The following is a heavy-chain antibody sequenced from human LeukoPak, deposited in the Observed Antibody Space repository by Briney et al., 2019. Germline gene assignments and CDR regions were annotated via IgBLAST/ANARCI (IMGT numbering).Heavy chain of an antibody. Sequence: GGSLRLSCAASGFMFSGSALHWVRQASGKGLEWVGRIGSKGNNYATAYSASVKGRFTISRDDSKNTAYVQMNSLKSEDTAVYYCVRYFESNDVFDIWGQGTMVTVSS. CDR2: IGSKGNNYAT. CDR1: GFMFSGSA. V-gene: IGHV3-73*01. D-gene: IGHD2/OR15-2a*01. CDR3: VRYFESNDVFDI. J-gene: IGHJ3*02.